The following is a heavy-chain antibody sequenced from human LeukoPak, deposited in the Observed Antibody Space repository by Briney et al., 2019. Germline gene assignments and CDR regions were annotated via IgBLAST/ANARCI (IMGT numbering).Heavy chain of an antibody. CDR3: ARVLVVVTAPSIFDY. V-gene: IGHV1-2*02. J-gene: IGHJ4*02. CDR2: INPNSGGT. D-gene: IGHD2-21*02. CDR1: GYTFTDYY. Sequence: GASVKVSCKASGYTFTDYYMHWVRQAPGQGLEWMGWINPNSGGTNYAQKFQGRVTMTRDTSISTAYMELSRLRSDDTAVYYCARVLVVVTAPSIFDYWGQGTLVTVSS.